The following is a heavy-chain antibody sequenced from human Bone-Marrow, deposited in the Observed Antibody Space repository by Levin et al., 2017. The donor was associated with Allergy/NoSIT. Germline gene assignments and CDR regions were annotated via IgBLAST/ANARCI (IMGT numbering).Heavy chain of an antibody. V-gene: IGHV3-30*14. Sequence: GESLKISCAASDFSFSDYPMHLVRQAPGKGLEWVAVISYDGSDKYYADSVQGRFTISRDNSKKSLDLRMNSLRGDDTAMYYCASAERIVLLSSGYLNSWGQGTLVTVSS. CDR1: DFSFSDYP. D-gene: IGHD3-22*01. CDR3: ASAERIVLLSSGYLNS. CDR2: ISYDGSDK. J-gene: IGHJ5*02.